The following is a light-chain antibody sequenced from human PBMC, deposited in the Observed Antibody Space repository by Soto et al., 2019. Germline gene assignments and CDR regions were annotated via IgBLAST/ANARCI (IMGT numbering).Light chain of an antibody. CDR2: AAS. CDR1: QSISSW. Sequence: DIQMTQSPSSLSASVGDRVTITCRASQSISSWLAWYQQKPGKAPKLLIYAASSLQSGVPSRFSGSGSGTDFSLTIRRLEHDDFAVYYCQKYGNFWTFGKGNKVDIK. CDR3: QKYGNFWT. V-gene: IGKV1-5*01. J-gene: IGKJ1*01.